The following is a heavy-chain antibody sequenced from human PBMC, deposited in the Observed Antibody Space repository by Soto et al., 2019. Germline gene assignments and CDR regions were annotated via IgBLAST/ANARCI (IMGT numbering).Heavy chain of an antibody. D-gene: IGHD4-17*01. CDR3: ARAHYGDYGYGMDV. CDR1: GGSISSGGDF. V-gene: IGHV4-30-2*01. J-gene: IGHJ6*02. CDR2: IYHSGSS. Sequence: SETLSLTCAVSGGSISSGGDFWTWIRQPPGRGLEWIGYIYHSGSSYYNPSLKSRVTISVDRAKNQFSLKLSSVTAADTAVYYCARAHYGDYGYGMDVWGQGTTVTVSS.